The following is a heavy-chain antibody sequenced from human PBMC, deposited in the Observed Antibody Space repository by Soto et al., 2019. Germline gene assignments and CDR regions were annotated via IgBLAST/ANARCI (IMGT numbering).Heavy chain of an antibody. CDR3: AGVVRAGDDAFGI. CDR1: GFTVSSNY. CDR2: IYSGGST. D-gene: IGHD2-2*01. V-gene: IGHV3-53*04. J-gene: IGHJ3*02. Sequence: EVQLVESGGGLVQPGGSLRLSCAASGFTVSSNYMSWVRQAPGKGLEWVSVIYSGGSTYYADTVKGRFTISRHNSKNTLYLQMNSLNAEDTAVYYCAGVVRAGDDAFGIWGEGTMVTVSS.